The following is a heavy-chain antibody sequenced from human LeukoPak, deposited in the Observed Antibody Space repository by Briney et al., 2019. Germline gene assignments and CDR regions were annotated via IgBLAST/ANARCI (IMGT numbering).Heavy chain of an antibody. CDR3: AREPGGYDSGYYYMDV. CDR2: IKQDGSEK. J-gene: IGHJ6*03. V-gene: IGHV3-7*01. CDR1: GFTFSSYW. Sequence: GGSLRLSCAPSGFTFSSYWMSCVRQAPGKGLEWVANIKQDGSEKYYVDSVKGRFTISRDNAKNSLYLQMNSLRAEDTAVYYCAREPGGYDSGYYYMDVWGKGTTVTVSS. D-gene: IGHD5-12*01.